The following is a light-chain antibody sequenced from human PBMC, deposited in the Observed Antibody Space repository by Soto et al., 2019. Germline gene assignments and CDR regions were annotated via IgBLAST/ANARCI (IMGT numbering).Light chain of an antibody. J-gene: IGKJ5*01. CDR1: QSISSTL. V-gene: IGKV3-20*01. CDR2: SSS. Sequence: EIELTQSPGTLSLSPGERATLSCRASQSISSTLLAWYQQKPGQAPRLLIYSSSIRATGIPDRFSGSGSGTDFTLTISRLEPEDFAVYYCQQYGSSLITFGQGTRLEIK. CDR3: QQYGSSLIT.